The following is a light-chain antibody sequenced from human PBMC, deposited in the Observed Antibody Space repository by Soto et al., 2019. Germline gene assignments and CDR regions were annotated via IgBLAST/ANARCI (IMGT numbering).Light chain of an antibody. J-gene: IGKJ2*01. CDR3: QQYYNTYT. Sequence: EIEMTQSPATLSVSPVERVTLSCRASQTISSNLAWYQQKPGQGPRVLIYGASTRVTGIPARFSGSGSGTEFTPTITSLQSEDFAVYYCQQYYNTYTFGQGTKVDIK. V-gene: IGKV3-15*01. CDR2: GAS. CDR1: QTISSN.